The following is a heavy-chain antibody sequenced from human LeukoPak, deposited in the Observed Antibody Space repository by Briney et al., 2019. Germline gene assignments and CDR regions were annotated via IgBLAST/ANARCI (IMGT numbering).Heavy chain of an antibody. CDR2: ISYDGSNK. V-gene: IGHV3-30*18. CDR1: GFTFSSYG. CDR3: AKDYRRYLIQLGGYYFDY. J-gene: IGHJ4*02. D-gene: IGHD5-18*01. Sequence: GSLRLSCAASGFTFSSYGMHWVRQAPGKGLEWVAVISYDGSNKYYADFVKGRFTISRDNSKNTLYLQMNSLRAEDTAVYYCAKDYRRYLIQLGGYYFDYWGQGTLVTVSS.